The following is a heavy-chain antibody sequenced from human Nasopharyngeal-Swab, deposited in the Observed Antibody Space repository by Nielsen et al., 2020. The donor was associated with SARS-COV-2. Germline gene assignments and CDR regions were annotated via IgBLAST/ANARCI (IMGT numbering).Heavy chain of an antibody. CDR2: ISSSGSSM. J-gene: IGHJ4*02. CDR1: GFTFSDYI. D-gene: IGHD1-26*01. Sequence: GESLKISCAASGFTFSDYIMNWVRQAPGQGLEWVSSISSSGSSMYYTDSVKGRFTISRDNAKNSLYLQMNSLRAEDTAVYYCASDSGYWGQGTLVTVSS. V-gene: IGHV3-21*01. CDR3: ASDSGY.